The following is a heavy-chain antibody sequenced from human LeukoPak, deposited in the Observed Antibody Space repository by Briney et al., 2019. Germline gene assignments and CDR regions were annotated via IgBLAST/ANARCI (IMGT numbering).Heavy chain of an antibody. CDR3: ARGSPKGAITMIDDY. Sequence: SETLSLTCTVSGGSISSGYYWGWIRQPPGKGLEWIGSIYHSGSTYYNPSLKSRVTISVDTSKNQFSLKLSSVTAADTAVYYCARGSPKGAITMIDDYWGQGTLVTVSS. J-gene: IGHJ4*02. CDR2: IYHSGST. D-gene: IGHD3-22*01. CDR1: GGSISSGYY. V-gene: IGHV4-38-2*02.